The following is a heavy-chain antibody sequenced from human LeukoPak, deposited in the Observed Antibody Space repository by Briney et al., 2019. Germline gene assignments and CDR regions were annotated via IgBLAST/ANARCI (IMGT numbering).Heavy chain of an antibody. CDR1: DESFSAYY. CDR2: INHCGST. V-gene: IGHV4-34*01. Sequence: PSETLSLTCAVYDESFSAYYWSWIRQPPGKGLEWIGEINHCGSTNYNPSLKSLVTISLDTSRNQFSLKLNSVTAADTAVYYCAKSNGYGLIDIWGQGTMVTVSS. D-gene: IGHD3-22*01. CDR3: AKSNGYGLIDI. J-gene: IGHJ3*02.